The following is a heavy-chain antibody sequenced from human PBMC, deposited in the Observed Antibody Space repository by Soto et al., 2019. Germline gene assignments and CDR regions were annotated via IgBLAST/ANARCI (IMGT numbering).Heavy chain of an antibody. D-gene: IGHD3-10*01. V-gene: IGHV1-24*01. CDR3: ATEPLRGVIGSYFDY. Sequence: ASVKVSCKVSGYTLTELTMHWVRQAPGKGHERMGGFDPEDGGTIYAQKFQGRVTMTEDTSTDTAYMELSSLRSEDTAVYYCATEPLRGVIGSYFDYWSQGTLDTVSP. CDR1: GYTLTELT. CDR2: FDPEDGGT. J-gene: IGHJ4*02.